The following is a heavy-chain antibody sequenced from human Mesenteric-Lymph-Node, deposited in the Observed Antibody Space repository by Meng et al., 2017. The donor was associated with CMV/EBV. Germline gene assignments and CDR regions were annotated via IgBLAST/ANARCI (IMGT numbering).Heavy chain of an antibody. J-gene: IGHJ4*02. CDR3: ASPASILVCSRCFDY. CDR2: IYYSGST. CDR1: SGSISSSSYY. V-gene: IGHV4-39*01. Sequence: SETLSLTCTVSSGSISSSSYYWGWIRQPPGKGLECIGIIYYSGSTYYNPSLKSRVTISVDTSKNQFSLKLSSVTAADTAVYYCASPASILVCSRCFDYWGQGTLVTVFS. D-gene: IGHD3-3*01.